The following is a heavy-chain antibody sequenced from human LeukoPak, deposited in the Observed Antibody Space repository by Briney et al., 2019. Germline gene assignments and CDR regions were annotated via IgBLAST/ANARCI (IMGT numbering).Heavy chain of an antibody. CDR3: ARAPGVPADPFDY. Sequence: GSVKVSCKASGYTFTGYYMHWVRQAPGQGLEWMGWINPNSGGTNYAQKFQGRVTMTKDTSISTAYMELSSLRSDDTAVYYCARAPGVPADPFDYWGQGTLVTVSS. CDR2: INPNSGGT. J-gene: IGHJ4*02. CDR1: GYTFTGYY. V-gene: IGHV1-2*02. D-gene: IGHD2-2*01.